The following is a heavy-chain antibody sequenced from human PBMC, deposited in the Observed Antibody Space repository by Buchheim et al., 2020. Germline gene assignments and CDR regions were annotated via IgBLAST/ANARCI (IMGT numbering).Heavy chain of an antibody. D-gene: IGHD3-3*01. CDR3: ARDNWSGYYKGYYYYGMDV. J-gene: IGHJ6*02. V-gene: IGHV4-31*03. CDR2: IYYSGST. Sequence: QVQLQESGPGLVKPSQTLSLTCTVSGGSINTGGHYWSWIRQPPGKGLEWIGSIYYSGSTYYNPSLKSRVTISVDTSKNQFSLKLSSVTAADTAVYYCARDNWSGYYKGYYYYGMDVWGQGTT. CDR1: GGSINTGGHY.